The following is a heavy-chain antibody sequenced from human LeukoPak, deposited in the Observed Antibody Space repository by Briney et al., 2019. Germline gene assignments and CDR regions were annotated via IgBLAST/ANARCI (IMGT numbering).Heavy chain of an antibody. Sequence: PGGSLRLSCAASGFTLVDYAMHSVRQAPGKGLEWVSLISGDGGSTYYADSVKGRFTISRDNSKNSLYLQMNSLRTEDTALYYCAKDLRDAFDIWGQGTMVTVSS. CDR1: GFTLVDYA. D-gene: IGHD3-16*01. CDR3: AKDLRDAFDI. V-gene: IGHV3-43*02. CDR2: ISGDGGST. J-gene: IGHJ3*02.